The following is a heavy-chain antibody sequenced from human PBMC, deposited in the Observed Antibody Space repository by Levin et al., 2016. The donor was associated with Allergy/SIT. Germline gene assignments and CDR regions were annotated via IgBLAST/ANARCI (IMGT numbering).Heavy chain of an antibody. D-gene: IGHD1-26*01. V-gene: IGHV4-59*01. CDR3: ATTRPNRELFDY. Sequence: RQAPGKGLEWIGYIWNSGRTNYNPSLESRLTLSIDTSKNQFSLKLNSVTAADTAVYYCATTRPNRELFDYWGQGTLVTVSS. CDR2: IWNSGRT. J-gene: IGHJ4*02.